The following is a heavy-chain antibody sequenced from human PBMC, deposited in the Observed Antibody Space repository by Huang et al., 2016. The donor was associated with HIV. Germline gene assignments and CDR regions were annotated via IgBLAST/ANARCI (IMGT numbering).Heavy chain of an antibody. CDR3: ARGPAPDY. D-gene: IGHD6-25*01. V-gene: IGHV4-34*02. J-gene: IGHJ4*02. Sequence: QVQLQQWGAGLLKPSETLSLTWAVYGGSFSGYYWTWIRQPPGKGLEWIGGINHSGSTNYKASLKSRVRISVDTSKKQFSLKLKSVTAADTAVYYCARGPAPDYWGQGTLVTVSS. CDR2: INHSGST. CDR1: GGSFSGYY.